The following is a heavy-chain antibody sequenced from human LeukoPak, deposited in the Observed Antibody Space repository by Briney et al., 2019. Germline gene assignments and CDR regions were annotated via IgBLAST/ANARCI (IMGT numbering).Heavy chain of an antibody. CDR1: GYTFTSYG. V-gene: IGHV1-18*01. D-gene: IGHD3-10*01. J-gene: IGHJ3*02. Sequence: ASVKVSCKASGYTFTSYGISWVRQAPGQGLEWMGWISAYNGNTNYAQKLQGRVTMTTDTSTSTAYMELRSLRSDDTAVYYRARDSHGEWFGGGKPWDAFDIWGQGTMVTVSS. CDR2: ISAYNGNT. CDR3: ARDSHGEWFGGGKPWDAFDI.